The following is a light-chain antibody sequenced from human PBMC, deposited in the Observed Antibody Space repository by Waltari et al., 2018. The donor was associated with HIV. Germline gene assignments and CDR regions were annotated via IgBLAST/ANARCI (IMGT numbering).Light chain of an antibody. Sequence: DIVMTQSPDSLAVSLGERAPINGKSTQSVLYSSNNKNYLAWYQQKPGQPPKLLIYWASTRESGVPDRFSGSGSGTDFTLTISSLQAEDVAVYYCQQYYSTPWTFGQGTKVEIK. CDR3: QQYYSTPWT. V-gene: IGKV4-1*01. CDR1: QSVLYSSNNKNY. J-gene: IGKJ1*01. CDR2: WAS.